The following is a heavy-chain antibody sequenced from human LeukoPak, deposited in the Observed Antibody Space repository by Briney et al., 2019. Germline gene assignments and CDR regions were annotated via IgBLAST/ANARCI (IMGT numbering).Heavy chain of an antibody. Sequence: GGSLRLSCAASGFSFSNYGMHWVRPAPGKGLEWVAFIRYDGSNKYYADSVKGRFTISRDNSENTLYLQMNSLRAEDTAVYYCAKCIAAADPSKYFDYWGQGTLVTVSS. CDR2: IRYDGSNK. J-gene: IGHJ4*02. D-gene: IGHD6-13*01. V-gene: IGHV3-30*02. CDR1: GFSFSNYG. CDR3: AKCIAAADPSKYFDY.